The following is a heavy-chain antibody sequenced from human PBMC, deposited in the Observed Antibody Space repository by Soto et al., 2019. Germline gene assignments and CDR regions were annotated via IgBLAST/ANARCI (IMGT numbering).Heavy chain of an antibody. CDR1: SGSCSGYY. CDR3: ARGRLCLPTSELAITYVXY. V-gene: IGHV4-34*01. D-gene: IGHD3-9*01. Sequence: SETLSLTCAVYSGSCSGYYYSWIRQSPGKGLEWIGEITHGVSTTYSPSLKSRGTMALDTAKNQCSLNMTYMTAADTAGSYFARGRLCLPTSELAITYVXYWGQGTLVTVSS. J-gene: IGHJ4*02. CDR2: ITHGVST.